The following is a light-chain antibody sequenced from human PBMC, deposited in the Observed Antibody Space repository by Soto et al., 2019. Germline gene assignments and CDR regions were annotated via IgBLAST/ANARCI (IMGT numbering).Light chain of an antibody. Sequence: DIQMTQSPSFVSASVGDSVTITCRASQGINTWLAWYQQKPGTAPKLLIYAASNLQSGVPSRFSGSGSGRHFTLTVSSLQPEDFATYYCQQSNSFPYTFGQGTRLEIK. CDR3: QQSNSFPYT. V-gene: IGKV1D-12*01. J-gene: IGKJ2*01. CDR1: QGINTW. CDR2: AAS.